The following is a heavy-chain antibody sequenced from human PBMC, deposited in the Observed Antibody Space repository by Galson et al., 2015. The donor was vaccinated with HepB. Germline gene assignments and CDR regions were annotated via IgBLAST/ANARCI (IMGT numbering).Heavy chain of an antibody. Sequence: SLRLSCAASGFTFSDYHMSWIRQAPGKGLERVSYISSSSSYTTYGDSVKGRFTISRDNAKNSLYLQMNSLRAEDTAVYYCARDRAETYYYDSSGYRLGFWGQGTLVTVSS. J-gene: IGHJ4*02. CDR2: ISSSSSYT. D-gene: IGHD3-22*01. V-gene: IGHV3-11*06. CDR3: ARDRAETYYYDSSGYRLGF. CDR1: GFTFSDYH.